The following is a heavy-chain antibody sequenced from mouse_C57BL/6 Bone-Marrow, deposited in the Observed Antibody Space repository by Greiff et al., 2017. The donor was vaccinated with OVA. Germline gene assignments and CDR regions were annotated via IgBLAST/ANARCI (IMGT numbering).Heavy chain of an antibody. V-gene: IGHV1-59*01. D-gene: IGHD1-1*01. CDR3: ARRAITTVVDY. Sequence: VQLQQPGAELVRPGTSVKLSCKASGYTFTSYWMHWVKQRPGQGLEWIGVIDPSDSYTNYNQKFKGKATLTVDTSSSTAYMQLSSLTSEDSAVYYCARRAITTVVDYWGQGTTLTVSS. J-gene: IGHJ2*01. CDR2: IDPSDSYT. CDR1: GYTFTSYW.